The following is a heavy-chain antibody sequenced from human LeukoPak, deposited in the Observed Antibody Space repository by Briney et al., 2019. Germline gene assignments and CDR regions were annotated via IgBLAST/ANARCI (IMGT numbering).Heavy chain of an antibody. CDR1: GYIFTGYY. D-gene: IGHD3-22*01. Sequence: ASVKVSCTASGYIFTGYYMHWVRQAPGQGLEWMGWISPKSGGTNYAQKFQGRINMTRDTSISTAYMELSGLRSDDTAVYYCGREDSSGYYFDYWGQGTLVTVSS. J-gene: IGHJ4*02. CDR2: ISPKSGGT. V-gene: IGHV1-2*02. CDR3: GREDSSGYYFDY.